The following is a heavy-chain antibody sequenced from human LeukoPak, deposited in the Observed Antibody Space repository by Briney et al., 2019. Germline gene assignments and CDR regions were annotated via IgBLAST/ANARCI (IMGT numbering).Heavy chain of an antibody. CDR1: GGSISSYY. CDR3: AREIAAKVYYYYYMDV. J-gene: IGHJ6*03. V-gene: IGHV4-59*12. D-gene: IGHD6-25*01. CDR2: IYYSGST. Sequence: PSETLSLTCTVSGGSISSYYWSWIRQPPGKGLEWIGYIYYSGSTNYNPSLKSRVTISVDTSKNQFSLKLSSVTAADTAVYYCAREIAAKVYYYYYMDVWGKGTTVTVSS.